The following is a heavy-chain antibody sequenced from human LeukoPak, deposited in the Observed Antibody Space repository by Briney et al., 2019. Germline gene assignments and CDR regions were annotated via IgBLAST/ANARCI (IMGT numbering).Heavy chain of an antibody. CDR3: AGGTCRGGSCYSGDYFDY. J-gene: IGHJ4*02. CDR1: GGSISSSNW. D-gene: IGHD2-15*01. V-gene: IGHV4-4*02. CDR2: IYHSGST. Sequence: PSGTLSLTCAVSGGSISSSNWWSGVRQPPGKGLEWIGEIYHSGSTNYNPSLKSRVTISVDKSKNQFSLKLSSVTAADTAVYYCAGGTCRGGSCYSGDYFDYWGQGTLVTVSA.